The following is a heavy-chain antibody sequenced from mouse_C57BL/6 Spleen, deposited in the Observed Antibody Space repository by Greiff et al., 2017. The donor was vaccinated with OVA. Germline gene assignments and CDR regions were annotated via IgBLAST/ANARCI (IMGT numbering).Heavy chain of an antibody. CDR1: GYAFSSSW. V-gene: IGHV1-82*01. CDR3: ARDPLITTVVANFDV. D-gene: IGHD1-1*01. J-gene: IGHJ1*03. CDR2: IYPGDGDT. Sequence: VKLQQSGPELVKPGASVKISCKASGYAFSSSWMNWVKQRPGKGLEWIGRIYPGDGDTNYNGKFKGKATLTADKSSSTAYMQLSSLTSEDSAVYFCARDPLITTVVANFDVWGTGTTVTVSS.